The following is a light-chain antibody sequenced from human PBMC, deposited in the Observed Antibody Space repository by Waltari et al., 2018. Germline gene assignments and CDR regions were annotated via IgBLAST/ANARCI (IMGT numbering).Light chain of an antibody. J-gene: IGLJ3*02. CDR3: CSFTGSSTWV. CDR1: ATDLGGYNY. Sequence: QSALTQPASVSGSPGQSITISCTGTATDLGGYNYVSWYQQRPGKAPKLIIFDVSSPPSGISTRFSVFKYGNTAYLTISGLQPEDEADYYCCSFTGSSTWVFGGGTKLTVL. CDR2: DVS. V-gene: IGLV2-14*01.